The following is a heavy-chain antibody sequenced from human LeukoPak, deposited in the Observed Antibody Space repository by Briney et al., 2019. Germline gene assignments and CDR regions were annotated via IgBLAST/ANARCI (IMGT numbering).Heavy chain of an antibody. D-gene: IGHD2-2*01. J-gene: IGHJ3*02. V-gene: IGHV4-34*01. CDR3: ASLWPYQLSAFDT. CDR1: GGSFSGYY. CDR2: INHSGST. Sequence: KPSETLSLTCAVYGGSFSGYYWSWIRQPPGKGLEWIGEINHSGSTNYNPSLKSRVTISVDTSKNQFSLKLSSVTAADTAVYYCASLWPYQLSAFDTWGQGTMVTVSS.